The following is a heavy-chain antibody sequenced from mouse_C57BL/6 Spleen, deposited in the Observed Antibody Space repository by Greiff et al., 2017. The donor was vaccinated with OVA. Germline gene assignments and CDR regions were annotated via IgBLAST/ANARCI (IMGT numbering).Heavy chain of an antibody. CDR1: GFTFSDYG. CDR2: ISSGSSTI. CDR3: AREKLAYYSNYEFAY. J-gene: IGHJ3*01. V-gene: IGHV5-17*01. D-gene: IGHD2-5*01. Sequence: VQLQQSGGGLVKPGGSLKLSCAASGFTFSDYGMHWVRQAPEKGLEWVAYISSGSSTIYYADTVKGRFTISRDNAKNTLFLQMTSLRSEDTAMYYCAREKLAYYSNYEFAYWGQGTLVTVSA.